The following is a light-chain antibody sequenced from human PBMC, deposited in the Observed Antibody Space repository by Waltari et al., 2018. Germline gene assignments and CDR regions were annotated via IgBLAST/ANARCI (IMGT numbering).Light chain of an antibody. J-gene: IGKJ2*01. CDR3: QQYFSTPYN. Sequence: DIVMTQSPYSLAVSLGERATINCKSSRSSFYSPNKNNYLAWYQHKPGQPPKLLIYWASTRQSGVPDRISGSGSGTDFTLTISSLQAEDVAVYYCQQYFSTPYNFGQGTKLEIK. V-gene: IGKV4-1*01. CDR2: WAS. CDR1: RSSFYSPNKNNY.